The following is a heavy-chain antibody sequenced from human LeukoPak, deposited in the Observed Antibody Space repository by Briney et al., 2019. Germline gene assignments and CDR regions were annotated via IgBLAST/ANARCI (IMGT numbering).Heavy chain of an antibody. CDR3: ARLLGPLDYVWGSSRSK. CDR1: GGSISSNSYY. CDR2: IYYSGST. V-gene: IGHV4-39*07. J-gene: IGHJ4*02. Sequence: PSETLSLTCAVSGGSISSNSYYWGWIRQPPGKGLEWIGSIYYSGSTYYKSSHKSRVTISIDTTKNQFSLKLTSVTAADTAVYYCARLLGPLDYVWGSSRSKWGQGTLVTVSS. D-gene: IGHD3-16*02.